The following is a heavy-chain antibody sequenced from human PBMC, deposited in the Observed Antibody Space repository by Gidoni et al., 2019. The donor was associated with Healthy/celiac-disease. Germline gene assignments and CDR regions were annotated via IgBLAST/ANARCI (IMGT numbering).Heavy chain of an antibody. Sequence: QLQLQESGPGLVKPSETLSLTCTVSGGSISSSSYYWGWIRQPPGKGLEWIGSIYYSGSTYYNPSLKSLVTISVDTSKNQFSLKLSSVTAADTAVYYCAIEYGNLPNYYGMDVWGQGTTVTVSS. D-gene: IGHD1-1*01. V-gene: IGHV4-39*01. CDR1: GGSISSSSYY. CDR2: IYYSGST. J-gene: IGHJ6*02. CDR3: AIEYGNLPNYYGMDV.